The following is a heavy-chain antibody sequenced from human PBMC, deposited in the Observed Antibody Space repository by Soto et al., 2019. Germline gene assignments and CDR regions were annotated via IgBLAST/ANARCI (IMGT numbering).Heavy chain of an antibody. Sequence: QVQVVQSGAELKKPGASVKVSCKAFGYSLTNYAVAWVRQAPGQGLEWMGRVSGDSGDTTYAQNLQGRVTMTTDTSTNTAYMELRSLRLDDTAVYYCARERCRSTSCDGDYYYYYMDVWGKGTTVTVSS. V-gene: IGHV1-18*01. CDR3: ARERCRSTSCDGDYYYYYMDV. CDR1: GYSLTNYA. D-gene: IGHD2-2*01. J-gene: IGHJ6*03. CDR2: VSGDSGDT.